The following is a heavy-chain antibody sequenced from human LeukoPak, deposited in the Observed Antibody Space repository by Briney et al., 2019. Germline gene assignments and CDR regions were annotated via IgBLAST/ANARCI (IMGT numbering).Heavy chain of an antibody. D-gene: IGHD2-2*01. Sequence: PSETLSLTCAVYGGSFSGYYWSWIRQPPGKGLEWIGEINHSGSTNYNPSLKSRVTISVDTSKNQFSLKLSSVTAADTAVYYCASPGVVVVPAAISLLYWGQGTLVTVSS. CDR1: GGSFSGYY. V-gene: IGHV4-34*01. J-gene: IGHJ4*02. CDR2: INHSGST. CDR3: ASPGVVVVPAAISLLY.